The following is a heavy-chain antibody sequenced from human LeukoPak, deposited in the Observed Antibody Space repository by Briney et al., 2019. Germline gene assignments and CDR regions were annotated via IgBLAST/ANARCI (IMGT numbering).Heavy chain of an antibody. CDR2: INSDGSST. CDR1: GFTFSSHW. CDR3: ARGTGYSVFDI. V-gene: IGHV3-74*01. D-gene: IGHD1-26*01. Sequence: GGSLRLSCAASGFTFSSHWMHWVRQAPGKGLVWVSRINSDGSSTSYADSVKGRFTTSRDNAKNTLYLQMNSLRAEDTAVYYCARGTGYSVFDIWGQGTMVTVSS. J-gene: IGHJ3*02.